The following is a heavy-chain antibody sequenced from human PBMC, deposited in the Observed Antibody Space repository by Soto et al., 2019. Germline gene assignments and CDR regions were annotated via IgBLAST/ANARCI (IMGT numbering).Heavy chain of an antibody. J-gene: IGHJ4*02. CDR2: IYYSGST. CDR1: GGSISSSSYY. D-gene: IGHD6-13*01. V-gene: IGHV4-39*01. Sequence: SETLSLTCTVAGGSISSSSYYWGWIRQPPGKGLEWIGSIYYSGSTYYNPSLKSRVTISVDTSKNQFSLKLSSVTAADTAVYYCARKKAAAPFDYWGQGTLVTVSS. CDR3: ARKKAAAPFDY.